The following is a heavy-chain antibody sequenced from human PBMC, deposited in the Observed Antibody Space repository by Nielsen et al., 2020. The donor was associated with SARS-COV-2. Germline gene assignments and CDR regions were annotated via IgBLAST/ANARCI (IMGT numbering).Heavy chain of an antibody. CDR1: GGSISSGGYY. CDR3: ARETNDYGGNRVDY. Sequence: SETLSLTCTVSGGSISSGGYYWSWIRQHPGKGLEWIGYIYYSGSTYYNPSLKSRVTISVDTSKNQFSLKLSSVTAADTAVYYCARETNDYGGNRVDYWGQGTLVTVSS. CDR2: IYYSGST. V-gene: IGHV4-31*03. J-gene: IGHJ4*02. D-gene: IGHD4-23*01.